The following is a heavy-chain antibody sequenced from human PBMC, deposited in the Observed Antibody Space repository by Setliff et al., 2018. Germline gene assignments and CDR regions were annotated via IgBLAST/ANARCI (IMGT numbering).Heavy chain of an antibody. V-gene: IGHV3-7*01. D-gene: IGHD6-19*01. J-gene: IGHJ4*02. Sequence: LRLSCAASGFTFTNYWINWVRQAPGKGLEWVANIKQDESEKHYVGSVKGRFTISRDNARNSVYLQMNSLRAEDAAVYYCATSDWYAAFDYWGLGTPVTVSS. CDR1: GFTFTNYW. CDR3: ATSDWYAAFDY. CDR2: IKQDESEK.